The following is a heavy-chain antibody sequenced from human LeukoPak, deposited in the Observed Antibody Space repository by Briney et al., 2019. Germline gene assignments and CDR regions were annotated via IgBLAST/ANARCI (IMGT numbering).Heavy chain of an antibody. J-gene: IGHJ6*03. CDR3: ARHRGGGGYHYMDV. V-gene: IGHV4-39*01. D-gene: IGHD2-21*01. CDR1: GDSLGRSNTY. CDR2: ILHSGYT. Sequence: PSETLSLTCTVSGDSLGRSNTYWGWIRQTPGKGLEWLGTILHSGYTYNSPSLKSRVTMSVDSSKNQFSLRLSSVTAADTAVYFCARHRGGGGYHYMDVWGKGTTVIVSS.